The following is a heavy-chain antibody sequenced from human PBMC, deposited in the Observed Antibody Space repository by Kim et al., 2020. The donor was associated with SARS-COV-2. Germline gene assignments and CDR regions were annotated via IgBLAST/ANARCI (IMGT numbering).Heavy chain of an antibody. CDR2: INPSGGST. D-gene: IGHD1-26*01. Sequence: ASVKVSCKASGYTFTSYYMHWVRQAPGQGLEWMGIINPSGGSTSYAQKFQGRVTMTRDTSTSTVYMELSSLRSEDTAVYYCARLYSGGAVRAPSFDYWGQGTLVTVSS. J-gene: IGHJ4*02. V-gene: IGHV1-46*01. CDR1: GYTFTSYY. CDR3: ARLYSGGAVRAPSFDY.